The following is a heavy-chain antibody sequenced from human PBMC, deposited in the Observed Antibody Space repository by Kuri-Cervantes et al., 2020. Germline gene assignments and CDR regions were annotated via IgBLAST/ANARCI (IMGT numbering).Heavy chain of an antibody. Sequence: ALVKVSCKASGYTFNGYYMHWVRQAPGQGLEWMGWINPNSGGTNYAQKLQGRVTMTTDTSTSTAYMELRSLRSDDTAVYYCARDKGGIAAAGTASGAFDIWGQGTMVTVSS. D-gene: IGHD6-13*01. CDR1: GYTFNGYY. CDR2: INPNSGGT. J-gene: IGHJ3*02. V-gene: IGHV1-2*02. CDR3: ARDKGGIAAAGTASGAFDI.